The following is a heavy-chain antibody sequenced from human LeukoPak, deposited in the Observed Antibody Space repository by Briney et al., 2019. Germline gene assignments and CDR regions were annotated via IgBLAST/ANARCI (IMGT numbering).Heavy chain of an antibody. CDR3: ARPMEGNLGSGSWYFDY. CDR2: ISSSSSYI. D-gene: IGHD3-10*01. V-gene: IGHV3-21*01. J-gene: IGHJ4*02. CDR1: GFTFSSYS. Sequence: PGGSLRLSCAASGFTFSSYSMNWVRQAPGKGLEWVSSISSSSSYIYYADSVKGRFTISRDNAKNSLYLQMNSLRAEDTAVYYCARPMEGNLGSGSWYFDYWGQGTLVTVSS.